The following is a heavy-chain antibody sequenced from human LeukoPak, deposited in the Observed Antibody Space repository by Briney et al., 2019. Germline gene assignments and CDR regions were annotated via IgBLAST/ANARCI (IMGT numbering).Heavy chain of an antibody. D-gene: IGHD1-7*01. CDR3: ATEGKTRTWNYYQAKPVY. V-gene: IGHV3-23*01. CDR2: ISGSGGST. CDR1: GFTFSSYA. Sequence: GGSLRLSCAASGFTFSSYAMSWVRQAPGKGLEWVSAISGSGGSTYYADSVKGRFTFSRDNSKNTLYLQMNSLRAEDTAVYYCATEGKTRTWNYYQAKPVYWGQGTLVTVSS. J-gene: IGHJ4*02.